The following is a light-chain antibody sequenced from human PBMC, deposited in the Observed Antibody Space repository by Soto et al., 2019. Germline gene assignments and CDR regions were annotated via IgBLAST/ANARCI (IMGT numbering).Light chain of an antibody. CDR2: DAS. Sequence: EIVLTQCPATLSLSPGEIANLNCGASQSVSSYLAWYQQKPGQAPRLLIYDASNRATGIPARFSGSGSGTDFTLTISGLEPEDFAVYYCQQRSNWPRFTFGPGTKVDIK. J-gene: IGKJ3*01. V-gene: IGKV3-11*01. CDR3: QQRSNWPRFT. CDR1: QSVSSY.